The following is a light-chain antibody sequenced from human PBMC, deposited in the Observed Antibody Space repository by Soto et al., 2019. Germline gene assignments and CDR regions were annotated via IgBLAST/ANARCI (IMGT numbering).Light chain of an antibody. J-gene: IGKJ4*01. V-gene: IGKV1-9*01. Sequence: DIQCTQSPSFLSASVGERVTITCRASQGIVTYLAWYQHKLWKAQKLLIYDASTLQSGVPSRFSGSRSGTEFTLTLTSLQPEAFATSSCQQLNGYLELTFGGGTKVDI. CDR3: QQLNGYLELT. CDR2: DAS. CDR1: QGIVTY.